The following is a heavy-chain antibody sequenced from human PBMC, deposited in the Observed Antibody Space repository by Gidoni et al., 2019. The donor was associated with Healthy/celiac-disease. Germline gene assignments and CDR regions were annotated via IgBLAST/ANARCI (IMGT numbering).Heavy chain of an antibody. CDR3: ARVLNYDFWSGYQDY. CDR1: GFTFSSYA. CDR2: ISYDGSNK. V-gene: IGHV3-30-3*01. Sequence: QVQLVESGGGVVPPGRSLRLSCAASGFTFSSYAMHWVRQAPGKGLEWVAVISYDGSNKYYADSVKGRFTISRDNSKNTLYLQMNSLRAEDTAVYYCARVLNYDFWSGYQDYWGQGTLVTVSS. D-gene: IGHD3-3*01. J-gene: IGHJ4*02.